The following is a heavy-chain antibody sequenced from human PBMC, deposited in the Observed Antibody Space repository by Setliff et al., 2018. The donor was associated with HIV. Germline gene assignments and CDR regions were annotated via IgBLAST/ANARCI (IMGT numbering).Heavy chain of an antibody. CDR2: INHSGST. CDR3: ARGKDFWSGYYYYYMDV. J-gene: IGHJ6*03. CDR1: GGSFSGYY. V-gene: IGHV4-34*01. D-gene: IGHD3-3*01. Sequence: SETLSLTCAVYGGSFSGYYWSWIRQPPGKGLEWIGEINHSGSTNYNPSLKSRVTISVDTSKNQFSLKLSSVTAADTAVYYCARGKDFWSGYYYYYMDVWGKGTTVTVS.